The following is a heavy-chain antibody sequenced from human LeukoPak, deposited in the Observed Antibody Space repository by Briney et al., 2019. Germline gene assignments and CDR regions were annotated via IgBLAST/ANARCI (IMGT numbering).Heavy chain of an antibody. CDR3: ARSYYYDSSGYSPAGY. Sequence: ASVKVSCKASGYTFTSYGISWVRQAPGQGLEWMGWISAYNGNTNYAQKLQGRVTMTTDTSTSTAYMELRSLRSDDTAVYYCARSYYYDSSGYSPAGYWGQGTLVTVPS. V-gene: IGHV1-18*01. CDR2: ISAYNGNT. D-gene: IGHD3-22*01. CDR1: GYTFTSYG. J-gene: IGHJ4*02.